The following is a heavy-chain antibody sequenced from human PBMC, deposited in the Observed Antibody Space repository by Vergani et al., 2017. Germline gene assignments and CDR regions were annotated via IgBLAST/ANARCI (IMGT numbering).Heavy chain of an antibody. CDR1: GITFSSYA. CDR3: AREGVDCSSTTCYGTLDWYFDL. V-gene: IGHV3-30-3*01. CDR2: ISYDGSNK. J-gene: IGHJ2*01. D-gene: IGHD2-2*01. Sequence: QVQLEESGGGVVQPGRSLRLSCAASGITFSSYAMHWVRQAPGKGLEWVAVISYDGSNKFYADSVRGRFTFSRDNSKNTLYLQRNSLRPEDSALYYCAREGVDCSSTTCYGTLDWYFDLWGRGTLVTVSS.